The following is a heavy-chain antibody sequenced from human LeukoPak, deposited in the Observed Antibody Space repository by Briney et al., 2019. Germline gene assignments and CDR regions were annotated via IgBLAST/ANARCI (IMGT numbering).Heavy chain of an antibody. CDR1: GGSISSSSYY. Sequence: PWETLSLTCTVSGGSISSSSYYWGWIRQPPGKGLEWIGSIYYSGSTYYNPSLKSRVTISVDTSKNQFSLKLSSVTAADTAVYYCARAYYDFWSGSSGAFDIWGQGTMVTVSS. V-gene: IGHV4-39*07. CDR3: ARAYYDFWSGSSGAFDI. CDR2: IYYSGST. D-gene: IGHD3-3*01. J-gene: IGHJ3*02.